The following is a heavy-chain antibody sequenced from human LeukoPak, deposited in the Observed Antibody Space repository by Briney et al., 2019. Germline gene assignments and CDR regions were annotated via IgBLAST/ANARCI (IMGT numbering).Heavy chain of an antibody. D-gene: IGHD2-2*01. V-gene: IGHV3-15*01. CDR2: IKSKTDGGTT. CDR3: TTDFPRRYESFDY. J-gene: IGHJ4*02. CDR1: GFTFSNAW. Sequence: GGSLRLSCAASGFTFSNAWMSWVRQAPGKGLEWVGRIKSKTDGGTTDYAAPVKGRFTISRDDSKNTLYLQMNSLKTEDTAVYYCTTDFPRRYESFDYWGQGTLVTVSS.